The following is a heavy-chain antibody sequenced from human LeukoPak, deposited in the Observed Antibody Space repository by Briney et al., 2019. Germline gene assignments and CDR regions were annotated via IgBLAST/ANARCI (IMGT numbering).Heavy chain of an antibody. CDR2: INHSGST. V-gene: IGHV4-34*01. Sequence: SETLSLTCAVYGGSFSGYYWSWIRQPPGKGLEWIGEINHSGSTNYNPSLKSRVTILVDTSKNQFSLKLSSVTAADTAVYYCARGLPGRDILTGYRLYYFDYWGQGTLVTVSS. D-gene: IGHD3-9*01. J-gene: IGHJ4*02. CDR1: GGSFSGYY. CDR3: ARGLPGRDILTGYRLYYFDY.